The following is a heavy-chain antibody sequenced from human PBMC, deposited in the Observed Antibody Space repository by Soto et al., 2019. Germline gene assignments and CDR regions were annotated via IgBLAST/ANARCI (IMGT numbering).Heavy chain of an antibody. Sequence: PGESLKISCKGSGYSFTSYWIGWVRQMPGKGLEWMGIIYPGDSDTRYSPSFQGQVTISADKSISTAYLQWSSLKASDTAMYYCARHYYDYVWGSYANAFDIWGQGTMVTVS. V-gene: IGHV5-51*01. J-gene: IGHJ3*02. CDR1: GYSFTSYW. CDR3: ARHYYDYVWGSYANAFDI. CDR2: IYPGDSDT. D-gene: IGHD3-16*01.